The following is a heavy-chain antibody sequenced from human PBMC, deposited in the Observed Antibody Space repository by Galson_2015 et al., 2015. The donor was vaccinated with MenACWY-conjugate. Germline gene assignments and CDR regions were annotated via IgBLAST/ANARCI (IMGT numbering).Heavy chain of an antibody. Sequence: SLRLSCAASGFTFNNYWMNWVRQPPGKGLEWISYIKADGSISNYADSVKGRFTISTDNAKNMVYLQMDGLGDEDTAVYFSARDNNSSFDSWGQGTLVTVSS. J-gene: IGHJ4*02. CDR2: IKADGSIS. D-gene: IGHD1-1*01. CDR1: GFTFNNYW. V-gene: IGHV3-74*01. CDR3: ARDNNSSFDS.